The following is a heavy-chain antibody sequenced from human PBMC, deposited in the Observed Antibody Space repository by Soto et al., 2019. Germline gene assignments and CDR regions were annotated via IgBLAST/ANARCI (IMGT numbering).Heavy chain of an antibody. CDR2: VYHTGST. Sequence: QVQLQESGPGLVKPSETLSLTCTVSGGSVSSGSHYWSWIRQPPGKGLEYIGNVYHTGSTNYSPSLKGRVTISIDTSQNQFSLKVSSVTAADTAVYFCARGDALDIWGQGTMVTVSS. J-gene: IGHJ3*02. V-gene: IGHV4-61*01. CDR1: GGSVSSGSHY. CDR3: ARGDALDI.